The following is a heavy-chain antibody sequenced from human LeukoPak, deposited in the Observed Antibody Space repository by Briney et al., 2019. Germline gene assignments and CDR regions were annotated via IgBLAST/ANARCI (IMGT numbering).Heavy chain of an antibody. CDR1: GFTFSRYG. J-gene: IGHJ5*02. CDR3: ARDFYH. Sequence: QAGRSLRLSCAASGFTFSRYGMHWVRQAPGKGLEWLAVIPYDGSDEYYADFVKGRFTISRDNSKNTLYLQMNSLRTEDTAVYYCARDFYHWGQGTLVTVSS. V-gene: IGHV3-30*03. CDR2: IPYDGSDE.